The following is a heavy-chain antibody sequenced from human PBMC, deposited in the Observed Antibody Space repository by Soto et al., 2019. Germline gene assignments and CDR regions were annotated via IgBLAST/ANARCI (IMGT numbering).Heavy chain of an antibody. D-gene: IGHD2-15*01. CDR3: AREAALGAGDY. CDR2: IYYSGST. CDR1: GGSISSGAYY. V-gene: IGHV4-30-4*08. Sequence: SETLSLTCNVSGGSISSGAYYWNWIRQHPGKGLEWIGYIYYSGSTYYNPSLKSRVTISVDTSKNQFSLKLSSVTAADTAVYYCAREAALGAGDYWGQGTLVTVS. J-gene: IGHJ4*02.